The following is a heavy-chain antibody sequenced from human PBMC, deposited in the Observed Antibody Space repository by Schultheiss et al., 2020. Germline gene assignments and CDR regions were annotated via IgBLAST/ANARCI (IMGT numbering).Heavy chain of an antibody. CDR1: GGSISSYY. V-gene: IGHV4-59*01. CDR2: IYYSGST. Sequence: SETLSLTCTVSGGSISSYYWSWIRQPPGKGLEWIGYIYYSGSTNYNPSLKSRVTISVDTSKNQFSLRLTSVTAADTAVYYCAKNDTWGNYRQPVAWGQGTLVTFSA. D-gene: IGHD3-16*02. J-gene: IGHJ4*02. CDR3: AKNDTWGNYRQPVA.